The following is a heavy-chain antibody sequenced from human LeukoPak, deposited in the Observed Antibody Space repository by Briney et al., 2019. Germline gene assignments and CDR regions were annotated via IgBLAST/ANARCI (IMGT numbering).Heavy chain of an antibody. J-gene: IGHJ6*03. V-gene: IGHV4-30-2*01. D-gene: IGHD6-13*01. CDR1: GGSISSGGYY. Sequence: SQTLSLTCTVSGGSISSGGYYWSWIRQPPGKGLEWIGYIYHSGSTYYNPSLKSRDTISVDRSKNQFSLKLSSVTAADTAVYYCARASAAGHNYYYYYYMDVWGKGTTVTVSS. CDR2: IYHSGST. CDR3: ARASAAGHNYYYYYYMDV.